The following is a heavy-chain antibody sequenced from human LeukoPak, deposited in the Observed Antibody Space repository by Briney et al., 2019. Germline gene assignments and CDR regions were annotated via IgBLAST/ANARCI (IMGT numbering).Heavy chain of an antibody. J-gene: IGHJ4*02. Sequence: SVKVSCKASGGTFSSYAISWVRQAPGQGLEWMGGIIPIFGTANYAQKFQGRVTITADESTSTAYMELSSLRSEDTAVYYCAREYCGGDCCDYYFDYWGQGTLVTVSS. CDR2: IIPIFGTA. CDR1: GGTFSSYA. D-gene: IGHD2-21*02. V-gene: IGHV1-69*13. CDR3: AREYCGGDCCDYYFDY.